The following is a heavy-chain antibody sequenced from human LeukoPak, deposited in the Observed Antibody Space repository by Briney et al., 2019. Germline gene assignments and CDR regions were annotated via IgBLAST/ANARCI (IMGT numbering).Heavy chain of an antibody. CDR2: ISYDGSNK. CDR1: GFTFSSYG. Sequence: GRSLRLSCAASGFTFSSYGMHWVRQAPGKGLEWVAVISYDGSNKYYADSVKGRFTISRDNSKNTLYLQMNSLRAEDTAVYYCAKDPGVGRLSIDCWGQGTLVTVSS. D-gene: IGHD2-15*01. J-gene: IGHJ4*02. V-gene: IGHV3-30*18. CDR3: AKDPGVGRLSIDC.